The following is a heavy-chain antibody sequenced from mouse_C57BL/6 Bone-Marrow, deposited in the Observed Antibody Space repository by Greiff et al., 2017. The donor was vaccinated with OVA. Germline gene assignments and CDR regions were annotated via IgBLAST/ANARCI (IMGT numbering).Heavy chain of an antibody. V-gene: IGHV1-81*01. J-gene: IGHJ3*01. CDR1: GYTFTSYG. CDR2: IYPRSGNT. Sequence: VQLQQSGAELARPGASVKLSCKASGYTFTSYGISWVKQRTGQGLEWIGEIYPRSGNTYYNEKFKGKATLTADKSSSTAYMELRSLTSEDSAVYFCARGFLYGSIAYWGQGTLVTVSA. D-gene: IGHD1-1*01. CDR3: ARGFLYGSIAY.